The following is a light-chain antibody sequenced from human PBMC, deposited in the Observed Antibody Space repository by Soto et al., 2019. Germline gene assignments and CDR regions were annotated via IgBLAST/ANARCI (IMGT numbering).Light chain of an antibody. CDR3: QQRSNWPPIT. CDR1: QSVSSS. J-gene: IGKJ5*01. V-gene: IGKV3-11*01. CDR2: DAS. Sequence: ESVLTQSPATLSLSPGERATLSCRASQSVSSSLAWYQQKPGQAPRLLIYDASNRATGIPARFSGSGSGTDFTLTISSLEPEDAALYYCQQRSNWPPITFGQGTRLEIK.